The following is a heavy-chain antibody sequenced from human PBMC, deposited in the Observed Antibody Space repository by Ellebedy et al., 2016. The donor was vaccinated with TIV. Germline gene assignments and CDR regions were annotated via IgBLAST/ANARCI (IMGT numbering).Heavy chain of an antibody. Sequence: MPGGSLRLSCTVSGGSISSYHWSWNRQSPGKGLEWIGYIFYTGNTNYNPTLTSRVTMSVDTSKNQFSLRLSSVTAADTAGYYCARHTTGSTAHWGQGTLVIVSS. CDR1: GGSISSYH. CDR2: IFYTGNT. V-gene: IGHV4-59*08. D-gene: IGHD4-17*01. CDR3: ARHTTGSTAH. J-gene: IGHJ4*02.